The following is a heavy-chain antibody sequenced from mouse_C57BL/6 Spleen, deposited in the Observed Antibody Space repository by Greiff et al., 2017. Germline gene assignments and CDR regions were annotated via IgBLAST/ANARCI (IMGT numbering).Heavy chain of an antibody. V-gene: IGHV1-69*01. J-gene: IGHJ4*01. Sequence: VQLQQPGAELVMPGASVKLSCKASGYTFTSYWMHWVKQRPGQGLEWIGEIDPSDSYTNYNQKFKGKSTLTVDKSSSPAYMQLSILTSEDSAVYYCARSSYGAMDYWGQGTSVTVSS. D-gene: IGHD2-12*01. CDR2: IDPSDSYT. CDR3: ARSSYGAMDY. CDR1: GYTFTSYW.